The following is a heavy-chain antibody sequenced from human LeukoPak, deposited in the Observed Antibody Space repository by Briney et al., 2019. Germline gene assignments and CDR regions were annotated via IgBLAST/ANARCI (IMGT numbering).Heavy chain of an antibody. D-gene: IGHD6-13*01. CDR3: ARVRIEAAGRGLDY. Sequence: GASVKVSCKASGYTFTGHYMHWVRQAPGQGLEWMGWVSPYSGDTNYAQSFQGRVTMTRDTSISTVYMELSSLSSDDTAVYFCARVRIEAAGRGLDYWGQGTSVTVSS. CDR1: GYTFTGHY. CDR2: VSPYSGDT. V-gene: IGHV1-2*02. J-gene: IGHJ4*02.